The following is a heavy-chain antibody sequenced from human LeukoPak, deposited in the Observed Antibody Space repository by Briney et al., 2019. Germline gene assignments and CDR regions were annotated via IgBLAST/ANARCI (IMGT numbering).Heavy chain of an antibody. D-gene: IGHD2-2*01. CDR3: AKGPLRGTAAAIDY. CDR1: GFTFSSYA. CDR2: ISYDGRNI. J-gene: IGHJ4*02. V-gene: IGHV3-30*04. Sequence: GGSLRLSCAASGFTFSSYAMHWVRQAPGKGLEWVAVISYDGRNIHYPDSVKGRFTISRDISTDTLWLQMDSLRTEDTAVYYCAKGPLRGTAAAIDYWGQGTLVTVSS.